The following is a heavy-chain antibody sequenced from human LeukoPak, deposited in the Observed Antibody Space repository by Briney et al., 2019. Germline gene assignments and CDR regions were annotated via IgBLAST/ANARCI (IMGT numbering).Heavy chain of an antibody. J-gene: IGHJ4*02. D-gene: IGHD4-17*01. V-gene: IGHV3-23*01. CDR2: ISGSGGST. Sequence: PGGSLRLSCAASGFTFSSYAMSWVRQAPGKGLERVSAISGSGGSTYYADSVKGRFTISRDNSKNTLYLQMNSLRAEDTAVYYCAKGSATVTTGDYFDYWGQGTLVTVSS. CDR1: GFTFSSYA. CDR3: AKGSATVTTGDYFDY.